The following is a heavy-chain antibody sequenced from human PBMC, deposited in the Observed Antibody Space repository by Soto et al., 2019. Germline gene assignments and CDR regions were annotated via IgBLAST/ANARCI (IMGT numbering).Heavy chain of an antibody. D-gene: IGHD3-9*01. CDR2: IYPGDSDT. V-gene: IGHV5-51*01. CDR3: ARRVLTGYPDYYYYMDV. J-gene: IGHJ6*03. CDR1: GYSFTSYW. Sequence: GESLKISCKGSGYSFTSYWIGWVRQMPGKGLEWMGIIYPGDSDTRYSPSFQGQVTISADKSISTAYLQWSSLKASDTAMYYCARRVLTGYPDYYYYMDVWGKGTTVTVSS.